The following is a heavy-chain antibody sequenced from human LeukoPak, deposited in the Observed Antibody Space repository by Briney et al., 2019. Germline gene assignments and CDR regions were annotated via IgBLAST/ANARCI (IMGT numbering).Heavy chain of an antibody. Sequence: GGSPRLSCAASGFTFSSYAMSWVRQAPGKGLEWVSAISGSGGSTYYADSVKGRFTISRDNSKNTLYLQMNSLRAEDTAVYYCAKDSRAVGTWDYWGQGTLVTVSS. CDR2: ISGSGGST. J-gene: IGHJ4*02. CDR3: AKDSRAVGTWDY. V-gene: IGHV3-23*01. D-gene: IGHD1-14*01. CDR1: GFTFSSYA.